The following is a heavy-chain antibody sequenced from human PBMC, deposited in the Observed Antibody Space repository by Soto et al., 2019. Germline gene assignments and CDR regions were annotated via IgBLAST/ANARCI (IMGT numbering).Heavy chain of an antibody. V-gene: IGHV3-30*18. CDR3: AKDRSGRDLMALDD. CDR2: ISLDGRNK. Sequence: PGASLRLSCAASGFTFSSYGMHWVRQAPGKGLEWVGVISLDGRNKYYAHPVNGRFNIPTANSKNKLYLQMNSLRAEDTAVYYCAKDRSGRDLMALDDWGQRNLVTV. D-gene: IGHD1-26*01. CDR1: GFTFSSYG. J-gene: IGHJ4*02.